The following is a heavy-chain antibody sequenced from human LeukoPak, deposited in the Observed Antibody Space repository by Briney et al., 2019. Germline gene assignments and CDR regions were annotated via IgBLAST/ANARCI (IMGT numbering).Heavy chain of an antibody. Sequence: SETLSLTCTVSGGSISSYYWSWLRQPPGKGLEWIGYIYYSGSTNYNPSLKSRVTISVHTSKNQFSLKLSSVTAADTAVYYCARGTRYYYDSSGYYQPYYYYYMDVWGKGTTVTVSS. J-gene: IGHJ6*03. D-gene: IGHD3-22*01. CDR2: IYYSGST. V-gene: IGHV4-59*01. CDR3: ARGTRYYYDSSGYYQPYYYYYMDV. CDR1: GGSISSYY.